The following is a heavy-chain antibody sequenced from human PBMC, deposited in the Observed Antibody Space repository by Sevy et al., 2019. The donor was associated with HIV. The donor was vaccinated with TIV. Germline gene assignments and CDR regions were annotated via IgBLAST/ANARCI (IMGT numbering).Heavy chain of an antibody. CDR1: GFTFYNYA. CDR2: IFRRGETT. Sequence: GGSLRLSCAASGFTFYNYAMNWVRQAPGKGLEWVSTIFRRGETTYYADSVKARFTISRDHSRNPLYVQMNSLRTEDPALYSWAGGRYDICGSFDAFDIWGQGTMVTVSS. CDR3: AGGRYDICGSFDAFDI. V-gene: IGHV3-23*01. J-gene: IGHJ3*02. D-gene: IGHD3-22*01.